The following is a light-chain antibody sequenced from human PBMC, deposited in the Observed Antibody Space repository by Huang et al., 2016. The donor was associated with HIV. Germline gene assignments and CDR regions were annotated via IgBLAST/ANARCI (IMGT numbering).Light chain of an antibody. V-gene: IGKV1-6*01. Sequence: AIQMTQSPSSLSASVGDRVSISCRASQGVRNDLALYQQSPGKAPKLLIYAASSLENGCPSRFSGSRSGTDFTLTISSLQPEDFATYYCLQHYIFPPTFGQGTRVEIK. CDR3: LQHYIFPPT. CDR2: AAS. J-gene: IGKJ1*01. CDR1: QGVRND.